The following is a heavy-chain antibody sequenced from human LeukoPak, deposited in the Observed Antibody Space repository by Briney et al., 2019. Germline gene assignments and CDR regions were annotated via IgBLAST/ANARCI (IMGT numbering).Heavy chain of an antibody. CDR1: GYTFTRYG. Sequence: ASVKASCKASGYTFTRYGISWVRQAPGQGLEWMGWISGNNGNIKYAQKFQDRVTMTTDTSTSIAYMEMRRLRSDDTAVYYCARDCSGGSCYDGVDYWGQGTLVTVSS. D-gene: IGHD2-15*01. V-gene: IGHV1-18*01. CDR3: ARDCSGGSCYDGVDY. J-gene: IGHJ4*02. CDR2: ISGNNGNI.